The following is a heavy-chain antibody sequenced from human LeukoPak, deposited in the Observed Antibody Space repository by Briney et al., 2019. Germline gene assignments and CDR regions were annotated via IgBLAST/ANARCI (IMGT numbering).Heavy chain of an antibody. D-gene: IGHD3-9*01. CDR1: GFGLRSSE. V-gene: IGHV3-48*03. Sequence: PGGSLRLSCAASGFGLRSSEMNWVRQATGKGREWVCHSSSGANAEYYVDSVRGRFTMSRDDAKILLFLQINSLRAEDTAVYYCARDTLNGPFVISLDYWGEGALVTVSS. CDR3: ARDTLNGPFVISLDY. J-gene: IGHJ4*02. CDR2: SSSGANAE.